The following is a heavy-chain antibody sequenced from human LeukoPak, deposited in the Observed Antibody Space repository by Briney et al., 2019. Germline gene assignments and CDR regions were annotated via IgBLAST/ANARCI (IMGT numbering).Heavy chain of an antibody. Sequence: ETLSLTCTVSGGSIRSSYYYWGWIRQAPGKGLEWVSGINWNGGNTGYADSVKGRFTISRDNAKNSLYLQMNSLSAEDTALYHCARAGGSGWDQYYSDYWGQGTLVTVSP. CDR1: GGSIRSSYYY. V-gene: IGHV3-20*01. CDR3: ARAGGSGWDQYYSDY. J-gene: IGHJ4*02. D-gene: IGHD6-19*01. CDR2: INWNGGNT.